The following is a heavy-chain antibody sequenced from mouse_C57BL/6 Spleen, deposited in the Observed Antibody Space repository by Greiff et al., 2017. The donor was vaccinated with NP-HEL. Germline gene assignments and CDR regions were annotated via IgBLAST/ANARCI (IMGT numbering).Heavy chain of an antibody. Sequence: EVHLVYSLGGLVKPGGSLKLSCAASGFTFSSYAMSWVRQTPEKRLEWVATISDGGSYTYSPDNLKGRFTITRDNAKNNLSLQMSHLKSEDTAMYYCEREGDDYPSTMDYWGQGTSVTVSS. D-gene: IGHD2-4*01. V-gene: IGHV5-4*01. CDR3: EREGDDYPSTMDY. CDR2: ISDGGSYT. CDR1: GFTFSSYA. J-gene: IGHJ4*01.